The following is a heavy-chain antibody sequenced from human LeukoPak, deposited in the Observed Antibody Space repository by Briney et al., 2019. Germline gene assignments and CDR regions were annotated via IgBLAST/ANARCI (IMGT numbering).Heavy chain of an antibody. V-gene: IGHV4-59*01. CDR3: AGGHYPLEY. CDR2: LYPSGST. CDR1: GGSINSGY. D-gene: IGHD1-26*01. J-gene: IGHJ4*02. Sequence: SETLSLTCRVSGGSINSGYWSWIRQPPGKGLEWIGLLYPSGSTNYNPSLMSRVTISVDTSRTQFSLKLSSMTAADTAVYYCAGGHYPLEYWGQGTLVTVSS.